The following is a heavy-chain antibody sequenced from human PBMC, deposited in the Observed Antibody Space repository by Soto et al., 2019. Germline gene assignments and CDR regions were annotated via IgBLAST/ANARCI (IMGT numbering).Heavy chain of an antibody. CDR1: GYTFTSYD. V-gene: IGHV1-8*01. D-gene: IGHD6-19*01. CDR3: TKSIAVAGPPDY. CDR2: MNPNSGNT. J-gene: IGHJ4*02. Sequence: QVQLVQSGAEVKKPGALVKVSCKASGYTFTSYDINWVRQATGQGLEWMGWMNPNSGNTGYAQKFQGRVTMTRNTSISTAYMELSSLRSEDTAVYYCTKSIAVAGPPDYWGQGTLVTVSS.